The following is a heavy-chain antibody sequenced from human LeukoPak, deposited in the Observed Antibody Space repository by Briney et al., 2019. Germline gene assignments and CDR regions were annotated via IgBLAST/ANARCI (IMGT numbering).Heavy chain of an antibody. CDR3: AREASGYPDY. V-gene: IGHV3-48*04. Sequence: GGSLRLSCAVSGFTLSSNWMHWVRQAPGKGLEWVSYISSSSSTIYYADSVKGRFTISRDNAKNSLYLQMNSLRAEDTAVYYCAREASGYPDYWGQGTLVTVSS. J-gene: IGHJ4*02. CDR2: ISSSSSTI. CDR1: GFTLSSNW. D-gene: IGHD3-22*01.